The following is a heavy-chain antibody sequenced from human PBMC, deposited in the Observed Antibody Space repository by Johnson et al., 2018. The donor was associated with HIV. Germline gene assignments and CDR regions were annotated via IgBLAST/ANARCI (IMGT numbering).Heavy chain of an antibody. J-gene: IGHJ3*02. CDR1: GFTFSSYG. CDR2: IWYDGSNK. V-gene: IGHV3-33*01. Sequence: QVQLVESGGAVVQPGGSLRLSCAASGFTFSSYGMHWVRQAPGKGLEWVAVIWYDGSNKYYADSVKGRFTISRDNSKNTLYLQMNSLRAEDTAVYYCARRSWAFDAFDIWGQGTMVTVSS. D-gene: IGHD1-26*01. CDR3: ARRSWAFDAFDI.